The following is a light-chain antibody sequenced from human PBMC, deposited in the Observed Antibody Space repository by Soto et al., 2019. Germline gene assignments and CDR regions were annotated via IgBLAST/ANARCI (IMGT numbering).Light chain of an antibody. CDR3: HSYASSPSGYV. CDR2: GNS. J-gene: IGLJ1*01. CDR1: SSNIGAGYD. V-gene: IGLV1-40*01. Sequence: QSVLTQPPSVSGAPGQRVTISCTGSSSNIGAGYDVHWYQQLPGTAPKLLIYGNSNRPSGVPDRFSGSKSGTSASLAITGLQAEDEADYYCHSYASSPSGYVFGAGTKVTVL.